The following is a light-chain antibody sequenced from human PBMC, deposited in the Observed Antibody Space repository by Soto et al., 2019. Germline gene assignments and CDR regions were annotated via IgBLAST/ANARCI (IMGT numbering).Light chain of an antibody. CDR1: SSNIGNNA. CDR3: AAWDDSLNAYV. V-gene: IGLV1-36*01. CDR2: YDN. Sequence: QSVLTQPPSVSEAPRQRVTISCSGSSSNIGNNAVNWYQQLPGQAPKIVIYYDNLLTSGVSDRFSGSKSGISASLAISDLQSDDEAEYYCAAWDDSLNAYVFGPGTKVTVL. J-gene: IGLJ1*01.